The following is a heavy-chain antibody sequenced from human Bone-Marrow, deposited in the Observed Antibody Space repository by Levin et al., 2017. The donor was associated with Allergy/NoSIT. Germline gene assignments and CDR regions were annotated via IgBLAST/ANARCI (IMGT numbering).Heavy chain of an antibody. V-gene: IGHV3-7*01. J-gene: IGHJ6*02. CDR1: GFTFSSYW. CDR3: ARVTHPVSSSSGYGMDV. D-gene: IGHD3-10*01. Sequence: GESLKISCAASGFTFSSYWMSWVRQAPGKGLEWVANIKQDGSEKYYVDSVKGRFTISRDNAKNSLYLQMNSLRAEDTAVYYCARVTHPVSSSSGYGMDVWGQGTTVTVSS. CDR2: IKQDGSEK.